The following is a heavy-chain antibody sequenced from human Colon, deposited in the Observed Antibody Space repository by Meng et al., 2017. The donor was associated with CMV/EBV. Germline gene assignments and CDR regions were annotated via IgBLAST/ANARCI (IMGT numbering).Heavy chain of an antibody. CDR3: ARVREQQLVTIDY. J-gene: IGHJ4*02. V-gene: IGHV3-74*02. Sequence: EVQLVESGGGLLKPGESLRLACAASGFTFSKTWMNWVRQAPGKGLVWVSRINSDGSSTVYADSVKGRFTISRDNAKNTLYLQMNSLRAEDTAIYYCARVREQQLVTIDYWGQGTLVTVSS. D-gene: IGHD6-13*01. CDR1: GFTFSKTW. CDR2: INSDGSST.